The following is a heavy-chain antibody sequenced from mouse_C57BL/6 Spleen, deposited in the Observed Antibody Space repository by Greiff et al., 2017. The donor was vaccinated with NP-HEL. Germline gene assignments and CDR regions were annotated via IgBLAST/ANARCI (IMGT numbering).Heavy chain of an antibody. CDR3: ASGDGNGAY. V-gene: IGHV1-82*01. J-gene: IGHJ3*01. CDR1: GYAFSSSW. D-gene: IGHD2-3*01. CDR2: IFPGDGDT. Sequence: QVQLQQSGPELVKPGASEKISCKASGYAFSSSWMNWVKQRPGKGLEWIGRIFPGDGDTNYNGKFKGKATLTADKSSSTAYMQLSSLTSEDSAVYFCASGDGNGAYWGQGTLVTVSA.